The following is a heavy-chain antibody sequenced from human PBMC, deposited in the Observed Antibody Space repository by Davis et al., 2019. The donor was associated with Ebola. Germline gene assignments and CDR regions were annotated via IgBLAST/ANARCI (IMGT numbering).Heavy chain of an antibody. CDR3: ARNVDYGMDV. V-gene: IGHV3-11*06. CDR2: ISSSSSYT. D-gene: IGHD1-1*01. J-gene: IGHJ6*02. CDR1: GFTFSAYY. Sequence: PGGSLRLSCAASGFTFSAYYMSWIRQAPGKGLEWVSYISSSSSYTNYADSVKGRFTISRDNSKNTLYLQVNSLRAEDTAVYYCARNVDYGMDVWGQGTTVTVSS.